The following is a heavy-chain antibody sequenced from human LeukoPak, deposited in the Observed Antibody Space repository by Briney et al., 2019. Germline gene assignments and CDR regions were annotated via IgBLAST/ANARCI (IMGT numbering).Heavy chain of an antibody. Sequence: PSETLSLTCTVSGGSISSSSYYWGWIRQPPGKGVEWIGSIYYSGSTYYNPSLKSRVTISVDTSKNQFSLKLSSVTAADTAVYYCARQPADYGDYIHWGQGTLVTVSS. CDR1: GGSISSSSYY. J-gene: IGHJ4*02. CDR3: ARQPADYGDYIH. V-gene: IGHV4-39*01. D-gene: IGHD4-17*01. CDR2: IYYSGST.